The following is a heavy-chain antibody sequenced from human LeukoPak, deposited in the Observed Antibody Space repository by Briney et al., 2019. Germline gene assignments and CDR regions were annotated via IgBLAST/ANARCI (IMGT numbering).Heavy chain of an antibody. D-gene: IGHD3-16*01. CDR2: INHNGNVN. V-gene: IGHV3-7*03. J-gene: IGHJ6*02. Sequence: GGSLRLSCTASGFTFSSYWMNWARQAPGKGLEWVASINHNGNVNYYVDSVKGRFTISRDNAKNSLYLQMSNLRAEDTAVYFCARGGGLDVWGQGAMVTVSS. CDR1: GFTFSSYW. CDR3: ARGGGLDV.